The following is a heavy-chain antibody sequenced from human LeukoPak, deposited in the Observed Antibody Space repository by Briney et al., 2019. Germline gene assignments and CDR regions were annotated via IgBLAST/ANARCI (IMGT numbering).Heavy chain of an antibody. J-gene: IGHJ4*02. CDR2: IWYDGSNK. D-gene: IGHD3-10*01. CDR3: ASGSWYGSGSWGF. V-gene: IGHV3-33*01. CDR1: GVTFSSHD. Sequence: GTSLRLSCAASGVTFSSHDMHWVRQAPGKGLEWVSAIWYDGSNKGYADSVKGRFSISRDNSRNTVYLQMSRLRVEDTAVYYCASGSWYGSGSWGFWGQGTLVTVSS.